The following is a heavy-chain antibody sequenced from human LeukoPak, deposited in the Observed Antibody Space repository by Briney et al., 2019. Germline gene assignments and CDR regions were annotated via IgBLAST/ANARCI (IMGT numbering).Heavy chain of an antibody. V-gene: IGHV3-74*01. CDR3: ARPSHSGYDEGMDV. D-gene: IGHD1-26*01. J-gene: IGHJ6*02. CDR2: IKSDGINT. Sequence: PGGSLRLSCAASGFTFSSYWMHWVRQAPGKGLVWVSRIKSDGINTIYADSVKDRFTVSRDNAKNTLYLQMNSLRVDDTAVYYCARPSHSGYDEGMDVWGQGTTVIVSS. CDR1: GFTFSSYW.